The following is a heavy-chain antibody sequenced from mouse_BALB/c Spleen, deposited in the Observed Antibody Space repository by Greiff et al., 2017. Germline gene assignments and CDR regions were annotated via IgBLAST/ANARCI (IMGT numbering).Heavy chain of an antibody. D-gene: IGHD4-1*01. CDR1: GFTFSDYY. J-gene: IGHJ2*01. CDR3: ARDLTGKGGGFDY. V-gene: IGHV5-4*02. CDR2: ISDGGSYT. Sequence: EVMLVESGGGLVKPGGSLKLSCAASGFTFSDYYMYWVRQTPEKRLEWVATISDGGSYTYYPDSVKGRFTISRDNAKNNLYLQMSSLKSEDTAMYYCARDLTGKGGGFDYWGQGTTLTVSS.